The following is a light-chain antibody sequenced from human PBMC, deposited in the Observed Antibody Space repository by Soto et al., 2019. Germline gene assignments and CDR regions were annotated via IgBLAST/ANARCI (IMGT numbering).Light chain of an antibody. CDR1: ESIRNN. CDR2: AAS. V-gene: IGKV1-39*01. CDR3: QQTYSTPRGA. Sequence: DIQMTQSPSSLSASVGDRVTITCRASESIRNNLNWYQQKPGKAPKLLNYAASTLQSGVPSRFSGGVSGTEFTLTIGSLQPEDFTTYYCQQTYSTPRGAFGQGTKVEFK. J-gene: IGKJ1*01.